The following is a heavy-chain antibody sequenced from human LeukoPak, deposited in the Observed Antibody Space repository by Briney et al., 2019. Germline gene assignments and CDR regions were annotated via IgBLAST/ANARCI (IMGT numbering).Heavy chain of an antibody. CDR3: ASVLWFEGAFDI. CDR1: GFTVSINY. Sequence: GGSLRLYCAASGFTVSINYMSCVRQAPGKGLECASVIYSGGSTYYADSVKGRFTISRDNSKNTLYLKMTSMRAEDTAVYYCASVLWFEGAFDIWGQGTMVTVSS. D-gene: IGHD3-10*01. J-gene: IGHJ3*02. V-gene: IGHV3-66*01. CDR2: IYSGGST.